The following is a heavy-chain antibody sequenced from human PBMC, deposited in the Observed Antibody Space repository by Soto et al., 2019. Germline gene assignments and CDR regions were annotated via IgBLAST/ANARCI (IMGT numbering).Heavy chain of an antibody. CDR3: ARDGLRYFESYCYYSGPRLDY. V-gene: IGHV4-38-2*02. J-gene: IGHJ4*01. CDR1: NFSITSGFY. D-gene: IGHD3-16*02. CDR2: IFHTGST. Sequence: LSLTCSVSNFSITSGFYWGWLRQPPGKGLEWIGSIFHTGSTYYQPSLKSRVTISLDRSKNQFSLTLRSVTAADTAVYYCARDGLRYFESYCYYSGPRLDYGGQGVLVTVSS.